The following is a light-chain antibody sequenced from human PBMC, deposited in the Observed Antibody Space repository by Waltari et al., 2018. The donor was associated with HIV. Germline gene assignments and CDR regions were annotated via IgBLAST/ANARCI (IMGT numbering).Light chain of an antibody. Sequence: DIQMTQSPSTLSTSVGDRITITCRASQSIDTWWAWYQQKPGKAPKLLVYKTSSLQSGVPSRFSGSGSGTEFTLTISSLQPDDFATYYCQHYNTSSPWTFGQGTRVDI. CDR1: QSIDTW. CDR2: KTS. J-gene: IGKJ1*01. CDR3: QHYNTSSPWT. V-gene: IGKV1-5*03.